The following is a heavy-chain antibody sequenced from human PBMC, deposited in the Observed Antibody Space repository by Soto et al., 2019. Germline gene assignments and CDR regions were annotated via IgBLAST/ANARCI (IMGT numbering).Heavy chain of an antibody. J-gene: IGHJ6*03. CDR1: GGSISSSSYY. CDR2: IYYSGST. V-gene: IGHV4-39*01. D-gene: IGHD3-10*01. CDR3: ASMDYYYYYMHV. Sequence: QLQLQESGPGLVKPSETLSLTCTVSGGSISSSSYYWGWIRQPPGKGLEWIGSIYYSGSTYYNPSLKSRVTISVDTSKNQFSLNLSSVTAADTAVYYCASMDYYYYYMHVWGKGTTVTVSS.